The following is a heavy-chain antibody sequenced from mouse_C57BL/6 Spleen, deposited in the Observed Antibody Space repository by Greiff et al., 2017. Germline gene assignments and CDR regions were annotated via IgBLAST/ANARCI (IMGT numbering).Heavy chain of an antibody. D-gene: IGHD1-1*01. Sequence: VQLQQSGPGLVAPSQSLSITCTVSGFSLTSYGVDWVRQSPGKGLEWLGVIWGVGSTNYNSALKSRLSISKDNSKSQVFLKMNSLQTDDTAMYYCASGGPTGGWFAYWGQGTLVTVSA. CDR2: IWGVGST. CDR3: ASGGPTGGWFAY. V-gene: IGHV2-6*01. CDR1: GFSLTSYG. J-gene: IGHJ3*01.